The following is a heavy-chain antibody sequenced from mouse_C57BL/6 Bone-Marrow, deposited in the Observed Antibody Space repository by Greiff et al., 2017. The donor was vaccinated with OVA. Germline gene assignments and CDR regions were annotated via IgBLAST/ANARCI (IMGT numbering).Heavy chain of an antibody. CDR1: GFSLTSYG. J-gene: IGHJ2*01. V-gene: IGHV2-2*01. Sequence: QVQLKESGPGLVQPSQSLSITCTVSGFSLTSYGVHWVRQSPGKGLEWLGVIWSCGSTDYNAAFISRLSISKDNSKSQVFFKMNSLQADDTAIYYCARDWDYFDYWGQGTTLTVSS. CDR3: ARDWDYFDY. CDR2: IWSCGST. D-gene: IGHD4-1*01.